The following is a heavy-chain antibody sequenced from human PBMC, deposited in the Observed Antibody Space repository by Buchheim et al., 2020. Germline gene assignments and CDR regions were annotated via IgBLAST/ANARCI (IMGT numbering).Heavy chain of an antibody. D-gene: IGHD2-15*01. CDR1: GFTFSSYA. CDR3: AKALGDIVVVVAATPTDAFDI. J-gene: IGHJ3*02. CDR2: ISGSGGST. Sequence: EVQLLESGGGLVQPGGSLRLSCAASGFTFSSYAMSWVRQAPGKGLEWVSAISGSGGSTYYADSVKGRFTISRDNSKNTLYLQMNSLRAEDTAVYYCAKALGDIVVVVAATPTDAFDIWGQGT. V-gene: IGHV3-23*01.